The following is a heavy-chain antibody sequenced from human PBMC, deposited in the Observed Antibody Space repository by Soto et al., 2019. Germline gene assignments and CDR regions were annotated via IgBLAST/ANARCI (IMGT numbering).Heavy chain of an antibody. J-gene: IGHJ4*02. D-gene: IGHD1-1*01. V-gene: IGHV3-74*01. CDR3: AKFGMATTKRSPPYYIDY. CDR1: GFTFSIYW. Sequence: EVQLVESGGGLVQPGGSLRLSCAASGFTFSIYWMHWVRQAPGKGLVWVSRINGDGSSTSNADPVKGRFTFSRDNSKNTLYLQMNSLRAEDTAVYYCAKFGMATTKRSPPYYIDYWGQGALVTVSS. CDR2: INGDGSST.